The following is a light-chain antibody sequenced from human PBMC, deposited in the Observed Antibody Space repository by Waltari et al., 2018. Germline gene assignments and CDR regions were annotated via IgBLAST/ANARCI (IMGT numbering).Light chain of an antibody. CDR1: QSISSD. CDR3: QKSSSWT. J-gene: IGKJ1*01. Sequence: DIQLTQSPSSLSSSVGDRVTITCRASQSISSDLNWYQQKPGKAPKVLVYAASNLQSGVPSRFSGSGSGTDFTLTISSLQPEDSATYYCQKSSSWTFGQGTKVEI. V-gene: IGKV1-39*01. CDR2: AAS.